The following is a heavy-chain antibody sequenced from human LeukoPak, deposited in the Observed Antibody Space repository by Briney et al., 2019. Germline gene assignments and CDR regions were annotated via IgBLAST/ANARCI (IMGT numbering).Heavy chain of an antibody. V-gene: IGHV4-34*01. CDR3: ARGREYYDFWSGYYLYYFDY. Sequence: SETLSLTCAVYGGSFSGYYWSWIRQPPGKGLEWIGEINHSGSTNYNPSLKSRVTISVDTSKNQFSPKLSSVTAADTAVYYCARGREYYDFWSGYYLYYFDYWGQGTLVTVSS. D-gene: IGHD3-3*01. CDR2: INHSGST. CDR1: GGSFSGYY. J-gene: IGHJ4*02.